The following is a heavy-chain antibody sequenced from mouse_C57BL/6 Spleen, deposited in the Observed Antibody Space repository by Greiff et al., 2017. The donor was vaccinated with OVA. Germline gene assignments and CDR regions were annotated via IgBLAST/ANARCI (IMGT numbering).Heavy chain of an antibody. D-gene: IGHD1-1*01. CDR1: GYTFTGYW. CDR2: ILPGSGST. V-gene: IGHV1-9*01. J-gene: IGHJ1*03. Sequence: VQLVESGAELMKPGASVKLSCKATGYTFTGYWIEWVKQRPGHGLEWIGEILPGSGSTNYNEKFKGKATFTADTSSNTAYMQLSSLTTEDSAIYYCARRNYYGSSPSYWYFDVWGTGTTVTVSS. CDR3: ARRNYYGSSPSYWYFDV.